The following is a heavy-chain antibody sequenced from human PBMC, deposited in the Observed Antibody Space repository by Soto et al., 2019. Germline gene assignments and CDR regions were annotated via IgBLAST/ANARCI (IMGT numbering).Heavy chain of an antibody. CDR2: ISGSGSDT. D-gene: IGHD2-15*01. CDR1: GFTFNNYV. Sequence: EVQLLESGGDLVQSGGSLRLSCAASGFTFNNYVMSWVRQAPGKGLEWVSSISGSGSDTYYADSVKGRFIISRENSKNTLYLQLKSLRAEDTAVYYCGKETPLENWGQGTLVTVSS. V-gene: IGHV3-23*01. J-gene: IGHJ4*02. CDR3: GKETPLEN.